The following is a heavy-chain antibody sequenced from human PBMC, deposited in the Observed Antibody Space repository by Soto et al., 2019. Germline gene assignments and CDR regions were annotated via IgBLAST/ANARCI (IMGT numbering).Heavy chain of an antibody. D-gene: IGHD3-16*01. CDR1: GFTFSSYG. CDR2: ISYDGSNK. Sequence: QVQLVESGGGVVQPGRSLRLSCAASGFTFSSYGMHWVRQAPGKGLEWVALISYDGSNKYYADSVKGRFTISRDNSKNTLSLQMNSLRAEDTAVYYCAKVLEDYVWGNAMDVWGQGTTVTVSS. J-gene: IGHJ6*02. V-gene: IGHV3-30*18. CDR3: AKVLEDYVWGNAMDV.